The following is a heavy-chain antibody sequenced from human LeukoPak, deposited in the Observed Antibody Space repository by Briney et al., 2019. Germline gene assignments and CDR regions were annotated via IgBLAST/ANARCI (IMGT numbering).Heavy chain of an antibody. CDR2: ISSSSSYI. J-gene: IGHJ4*02. Sequence: GGSLRLSCAASGFTFSDYYMSWIRQAPGKGLEWVSSISSSSSYIYYADSVKGRFTISRDNAKNSLYLQMNSLRAEDTAVYYCARERGYSYGYSDYXGXGTLVTVSS. CDR1: GFTFSDYY. V-gene: IGHV3-11*06. CDR3: ARERGYSYGYSDY. D-gene: IGHD5-18*01.